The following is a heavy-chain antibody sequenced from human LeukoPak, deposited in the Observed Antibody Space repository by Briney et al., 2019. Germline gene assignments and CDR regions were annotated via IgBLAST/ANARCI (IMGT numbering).Heavy chain of an antibody. D-gene: IGHD4-17*01. Sequence: GGSLRLSCAVSGFIFDDYAMHWVRQAPGKGLEWVSGISWNSGSIGYADSVKGRFTISRDNAKNSLYLQMNSLRAEDMALYYCAKDRATTVTTGYFDYWGQGTLVTVSS. V-gene: IGHV3-9*03. CDR2: ISWNSGSI. CDR3: AKDRATTVTTGYFDY. J-gene: IGHJ4*02. CDR1: GFIFDDYA.